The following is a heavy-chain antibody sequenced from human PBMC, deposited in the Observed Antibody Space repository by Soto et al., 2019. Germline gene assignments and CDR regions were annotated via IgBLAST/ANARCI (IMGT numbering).Heavy chain of an antibody. Sequence: GGSLSRSWAASGFTFSDYYMSWIRQAPGKGLEWVSYISSSSSYTNYADSVKGRFTISRDNAKNSLYLQMNSLRAEDTAVYYCAREALPTVDIVYFDYWGQGTLVTVSS. CDR3: AREALPTVDIVYFDY. D-gene: IGHD5-12*01. V-gene: IGHV3-11*06. CDR2: ISSSSSYT. CDR1: GFTFSDYY. J-gene: IGHJ4*02.